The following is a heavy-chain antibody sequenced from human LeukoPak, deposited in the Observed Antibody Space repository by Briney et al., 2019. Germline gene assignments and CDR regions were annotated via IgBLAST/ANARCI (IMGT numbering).Heavy chain of an antibody. CDR1: GFTFSTYA. J-gene: IGHJ4*02. CDR2: ISDSGGRT. Sequence: PGGSLRLSCAASGFTFSTYAVNWVRQAPGKGLEWVSSISDSGGRTYYADSVKGRFTISRDNSKNTLYLQMNSLRAEDTAMYYCAKDPVRRNPPYYFDYWGQGTLVTVSS. D-gene: IGHD1-14*01. V-gene: IGHV3-23*01. CDR3: AKDPVRRNPPYYFDY.